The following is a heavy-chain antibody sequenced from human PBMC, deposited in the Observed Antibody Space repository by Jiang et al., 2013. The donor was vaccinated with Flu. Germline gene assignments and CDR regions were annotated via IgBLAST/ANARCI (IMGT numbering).Heavy chain of an antibody. CDR2: IYPGDSDT. Sequence: GAEVKKPGESLKISCKGSGYSFTSYWIGWVRQMPGKGLEWMGIIYPGDSDTRYSPSFQGQVTISADKSISTAYLQWSSLKASDTAMYYCARQDDILTGHSPIDYWGQGTLVTVSS. J-gene: IGHJ4*02. CDR3: ARQDDILTGHSPIDY. D-gene: IGHD3-9*01. CDR1: GYSFTSYW. V-gene: IGHV5-51*01.